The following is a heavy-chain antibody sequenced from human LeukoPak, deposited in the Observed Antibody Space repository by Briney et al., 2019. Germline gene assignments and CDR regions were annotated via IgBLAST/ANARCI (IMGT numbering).Heavy chain of an antibody. CDR1: GFTFSSYA. CDR2: ISYDGSNK. V-gene: IGHV3-30-3*01. D-gene: IGHD3-22*01. CDR3: ARGSGSSGYYWSGLGY. Sequence: GGSLRLSCAASGFTFSSYAMHWVRQAPGKGLEWVAVISYDGSNKYYADSVKGRFTISRDNSKNTLYLQMNSLRAEDTAVYYCARGSGSSGYYWSGLGYWGQGTLVTVSS. J-gene: IGHJ4*02.